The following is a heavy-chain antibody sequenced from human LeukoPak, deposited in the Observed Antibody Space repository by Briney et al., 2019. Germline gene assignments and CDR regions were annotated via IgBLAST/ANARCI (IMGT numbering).Heavy chain of an antibody. CDR1: GFTFSSYE. CDR2: ISSSGSTI. J-gene: IGHJ4*02. Sequence: PGGSLRLSCAASGFTFSSYEMNWVRQAPGKGLEWVSYISSSGSTIYYADSVKGRFTISRDNAKNSLYLQMNSLRAEDTAVYYCARDARGYSYGWGRRKGVFFDYWGQGTLVTVSS. V-gene: IGHV3-48*03. CDR3: ARDARGYSYGWGRRKGVFFDY. D-gene: IGHD5-18*01.